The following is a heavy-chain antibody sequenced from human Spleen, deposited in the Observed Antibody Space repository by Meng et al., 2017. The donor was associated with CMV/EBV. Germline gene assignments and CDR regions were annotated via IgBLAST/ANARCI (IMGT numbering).Heavy chain of an antibody. CDR2: IYYSGST. Sequence: QVQLQESGPGLVTPSQTLSLTCTVSGGSVSSGGYYWTWIRQHPGKGLEWFGHIYYSGSTFYNPSLKRRVIISIDTSKNQFSLNLRSVTAADTAVYYCARVSSGWDYFDYWGQGTLVTASS. CDR3: ARVSSGWDYFDY. D-gene: IGHD6-19*01. J-gene: IGHJ4*02. V-gene: IGHV4-31*03. CDR1: GGSVSSGGYY.